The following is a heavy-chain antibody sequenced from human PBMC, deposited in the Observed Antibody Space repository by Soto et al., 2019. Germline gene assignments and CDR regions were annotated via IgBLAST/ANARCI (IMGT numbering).Heavy chain of an antibody. Sequence: PGESLKISCKASGYSFTNYWIGWVRQMPGKGLEWMGIIYPGDSDTRYSPSFQGQVTISADKSISTAYLQWSSLKASDTAMYYCARLLKDLYYDSSGYPKPLFDYWGQGTLVTVSS. J-gene: IGHJ4*02. D-gene: IGHD3-22*01. CDR3: ARLLKDLYYDSSGYPKPLFDY. CDR1: GYSFTNYW. CDR2: IYPGDSDT. V-gene: IGHV5-51*01.